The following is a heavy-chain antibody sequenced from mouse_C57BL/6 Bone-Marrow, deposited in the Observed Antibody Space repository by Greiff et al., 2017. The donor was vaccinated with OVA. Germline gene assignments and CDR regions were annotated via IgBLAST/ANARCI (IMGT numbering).Heavy chain of an antibody. J-gene: IGHJ1*03. CDR2: ISSGGSYT. CDR3: ARHLGGNYVHWYFDV. CDR1: GFTFSSYG. V-gene: IGHV5-6*01. D-gene: IGHD2-1*01. Sequence: EVQLVESGGDLVKPGGSLKLSCAASGFTFSSYGMSWVRQTPDKRLEWVATISSGGSYTYYPDSVKGRFTISRDNAKNTLYLQMSSLKSEDTAMYYCARHLGGNYVHWYFDVWGTGTTVTVSS.